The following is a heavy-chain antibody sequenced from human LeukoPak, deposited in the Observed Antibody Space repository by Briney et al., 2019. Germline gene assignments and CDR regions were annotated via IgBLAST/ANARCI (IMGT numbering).Heavy chain of an antibody. CDR2: IRYDGSNK. D-gene: IGHD2-15*01. Sequence: PGGSLRLSCAASGFTFSNYGMHWVRQAPGKGLEGVAFIRYDGSNKYYADSVKGRFTISRDNSKNTLYLQMNSLRAEDTAVYYRAKDSYYCSGGSCSYGFDYWGQGTLVTVSS. CDR3: AKDSYYCSGGSCSYGFDY. J-gene: IGHJ4*02. V-gene: IGHV3-30*02. CDR1: GFTFSNYG.